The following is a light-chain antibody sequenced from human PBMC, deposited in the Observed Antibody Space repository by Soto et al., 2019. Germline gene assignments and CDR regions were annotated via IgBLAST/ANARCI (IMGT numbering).Light chain of an antibody. CDR1: QTVTGA. Sequence: EIVMTQSPATLSVSPGERATLSCRASQTVTGALAWYQQKPGQAPRLLLYCASTSATGVPDRFSGSGSGTDFTPTISSLQSEDFAGYYYQQYNDCPPYTFGQGTNVEIK. V-gene: IGKV3-15*01. J-gene: IGKJ2*01. CDR3: QQYNDCPPYT. CDR2: CAS.